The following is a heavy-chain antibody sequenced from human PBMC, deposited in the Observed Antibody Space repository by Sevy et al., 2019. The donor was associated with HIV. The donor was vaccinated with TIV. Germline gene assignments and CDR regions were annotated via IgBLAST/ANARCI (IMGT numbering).Heavy chain of an antibody. CDR3: AGVSDSGFLEWLFDYYYYGMDV. Sequence: GGSLRLSCAASGFTFSDYYMSWIRQAPGKGLEWVSYISSSGSTIYYADSVKGRFTISRDNAKNSLYLQMNSLRAEATAVYYCAGVSDSGFLEWLFDYYYYGMDVWGQGTTVTVSS. CDR2: ISSSGSTI. V-gene: IGHV3-11*04. CDR1: GFTFSDYY. J-gene: IGHJ6*02. D-gene: IGHD3-3*01.